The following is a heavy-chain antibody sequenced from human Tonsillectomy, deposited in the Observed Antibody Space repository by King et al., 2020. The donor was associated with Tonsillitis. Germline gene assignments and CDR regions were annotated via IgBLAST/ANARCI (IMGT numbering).Heavy chain of an antibody. V-gene: IGHV1-18*04. CDR2: ISAFNGNT. CDR1: GYTFTNHG. Sequence: QLVQSGAEVKKSGASVKVSCKASGYTFTNHGISWVRQAPGQGLEWMAWISAFNGNTNFAQKLQDRVTLTTDTSTNTAYMELRSLRSDDTAVYFCARDQWGYYGSGSPPFDYWGQGTLVTVSS. D-gene: IGHD3-10*01. CDR3: ARDQWGYYGSGSPPFDY. J-gene: IGHJ4*02.